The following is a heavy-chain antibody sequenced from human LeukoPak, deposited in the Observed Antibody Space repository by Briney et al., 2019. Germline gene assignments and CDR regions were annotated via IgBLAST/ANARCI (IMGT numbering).Heavy chain of an antibody. Sequence: PGGSLRLSCAASGFTFSNYWTSWVRQAPGKGLEWVANMKQDGSEKYYVDSVKGRVTISRDNAKNSLYLQMHSLRAEDTALYYCARGYYYGSGTYLSPYFDYWGQGTLVTVSS. CDR2: MKQDGSEK. J-gene: IGHJ4*02. CDR3: ARGYYYGSGTYLSPYFDY. CDR1: GFTFSNYW. V-gene: IGHV3-7*01. D-gene: IGHD3-10*01.